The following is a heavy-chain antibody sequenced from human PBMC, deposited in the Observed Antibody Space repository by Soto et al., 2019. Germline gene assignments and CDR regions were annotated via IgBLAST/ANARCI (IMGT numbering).Heavy chain of an antibody. CDR3: ARRGGSSSGYYYAMDV. V-gene: IGHV4-31*03. D-gene: IGHD6-6*01. J-gene: IGHJ6*02. CDR1: SDSMNSGGYY. CDR2: IYSNGDT. Sequence: PSETLSLTCSVSSDSMNSGGYYRSWIRQHPGKGLEWIGYIYSNGDTYYNPSLKSRVTISVDTSKNQFSLNLTSVTAADTAVYYCARRGGSSSGYYYAMDVWGQGTTVTVSS.